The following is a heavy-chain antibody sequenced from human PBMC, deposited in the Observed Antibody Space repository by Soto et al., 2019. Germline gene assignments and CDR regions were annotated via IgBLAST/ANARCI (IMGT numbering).Heavy chain of an antibody. D-gene: IGHD4-4*01. CDR1: GFTFSSYA. Sequence: QVQLVESGGGVVQPGRSLRLSCAASGFTFSSYAMHWVRQAPGKGLEWVAVISYDGSNKYYADSVMGRFTISRDNSKNTLYLQMNSLRAEDTAVYYCARPLWRDDYNCGYFDLWGRGTLVTVSS. CDR2: ISYDGSNK. J-gene: IGHJ2*01. CDR3: ARPLWRDDYNCGYFDL. V-gene: IGHV3-30-3*01.